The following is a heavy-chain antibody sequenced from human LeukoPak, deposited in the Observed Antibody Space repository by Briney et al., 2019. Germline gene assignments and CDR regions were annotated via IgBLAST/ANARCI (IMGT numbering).Heavy chain of an antibody. V-gene: IGHV1-18*01. J-gene: IGHJ6*02. CDR3: ARVGVDYYYYYYGMDV. D-gene: IGHD3-16*01. CDR1: GYTFTSYG. CDR2: ISAYNGNT. Sequence: ASVRVSCKASGYTFTSYGISWVRQAPGQGLEWMGWISAYNGNTNYAQKLQGRVTMTTDTSTSTAYMELRSLRSGDTAVYYCARVGVDYYYYYYGMDVWGQGTTVTVSS.